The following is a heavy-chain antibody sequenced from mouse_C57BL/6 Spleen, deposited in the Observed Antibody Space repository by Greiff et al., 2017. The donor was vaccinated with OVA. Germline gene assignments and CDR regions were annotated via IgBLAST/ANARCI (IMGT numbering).Heavy chain of an antibody. CDR2: LYPGDGDT. Sequence: VQLQQSGPELVKPGASVKISCKASGYAFSSSWMTWVTQRPGKGLEWIGRLYPGDGDTNYNGKFKGKATLTADKSSSTAYMQLSSLTSEDSAVYFCARGGTSRDYWGQGTTLTVSS. CDR3: ARGGTSRDY. J-gene: IGHJ2*01. D-gene: IGHD3-3*01. V-gene: IGHV1-82*01. CDR1: GYAFSSSW.